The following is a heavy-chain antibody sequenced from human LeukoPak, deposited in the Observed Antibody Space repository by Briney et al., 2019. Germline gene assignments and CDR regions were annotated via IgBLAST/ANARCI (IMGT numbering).Heavy chain of an antibody. CDR1: GGTFSSYA. J-gene: IGHJ5*02. CDR3: ARDEGGLFDP. D-gene: IGHD1-26*01. CDR2: IIPIFGIA. V-gene: IGHV1-69*04. Sequence: ASVKVSCKASGGTFSSYAISWVRQAPGQGLEWVGRIIPIFGIANYAQKFQGRVTITADKSTSTAYMELSSLRSEDTAVYYCARDEGGLFDPWGQGTLVTVSS.